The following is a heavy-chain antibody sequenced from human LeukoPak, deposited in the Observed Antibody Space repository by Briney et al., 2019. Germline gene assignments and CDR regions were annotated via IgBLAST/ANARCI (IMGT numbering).Heavy chain of an antibody. V-gene: IGHV4-4*02. CDR3: ARDRAHYYDSSGYYYPVD. J-gene: IGHJ4*02. CDR2: IYHSGST. D-gene: IGHD3-22*01. Sequence: SETLSLTCAVSGGSISSSNWWSWVRPPPGKGLEWIGEIYHSGSTNYNPSLKSRVTISVDKSKNQFSLKLSSVTAADTAVYYCARDRAHYYDSSGYYYPVDWGQGTLVTVSS. CDR1: GGSISSSNW.